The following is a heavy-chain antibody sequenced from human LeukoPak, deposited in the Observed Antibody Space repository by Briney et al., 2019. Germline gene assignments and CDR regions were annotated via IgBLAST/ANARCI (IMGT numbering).Heavy chain of an antibody. CDR1: GFMFSSSV. V-gene: IGHV3-33*03. Sequence: GGSLRLSCAASGFMFSSSVMHWVRQAPGKGLEWVALIWHDGTDIYYTESVKGRFTISRDNSKNTLSLQMDSLRTEDTAVYYCVKDHLVRGAMASWGQGTLVTVSS. J-gene: IGHJ5*02. CDR2: IWHDGTDI. CDR3: VKDHLVRGAMAS. D-gene: IGHD3-10*01.